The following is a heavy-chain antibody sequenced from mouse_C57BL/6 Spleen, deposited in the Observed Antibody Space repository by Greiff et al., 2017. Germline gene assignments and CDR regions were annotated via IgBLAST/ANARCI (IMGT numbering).Heavy chain of an antibody. CDR3: ARNVGAWDFDV. CDR1: GYTFTNYY. V-gene: IGHV1-76*01. J-gene: IGHJ1*03. Sequence: QVQLLQSGAELVRPGASVKLSCKASGYTFTNYYINWVKQRPGQGLEWIARIYPGSGNTYYNEKFKGKATLTAEKSSSTAYMQLSSLTYEDTAVYLSARNVGAWDFDVWGTGTPVTVSS. D-gene: IGHD1-1*02. CDR2: IYPGSGNT.